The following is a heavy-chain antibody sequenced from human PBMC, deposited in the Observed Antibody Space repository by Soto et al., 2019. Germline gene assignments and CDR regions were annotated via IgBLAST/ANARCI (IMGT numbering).Heavy chain of an antibody. D-gene: IGHD3-10*01. V-gene: IGHV4-31*03. CDR2: IYYSGST. CDR1: GGSISSGSYY. Sequence: QVQLQESGPGLVKPSQTLSLTCTVSGGSISSGSYYWSWIRRLPGKGLEWIGYIYYSGSTYYNPSVKGRVTMSVDTSKIQFSLKLNSVTAADTAVYYCATRTDYYYGSGSLGGMDVWGQGTTVTVSS. J-gene: IGHJ6*02. CDR3: ATRTDYYYGSGSLGGMDV.